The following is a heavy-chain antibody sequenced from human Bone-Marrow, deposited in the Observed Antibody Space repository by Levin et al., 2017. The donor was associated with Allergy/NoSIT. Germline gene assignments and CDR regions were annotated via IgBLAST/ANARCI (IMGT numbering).Heavy chain of an antibody. CDR3: AKAAAWGFPGEDYFDS. J-gene: IGHJ4*02. CDR1: GFNFSNYA. CDR2: ISGSGVSR. V-gene: IGHV3-23*01. D-gene: IGHD3-16*01. Sequence: GGSLRLSCMVSGFNFSNYALSWVRQAPGKGLEWVSGISGSGVSRYLADSVKGRFTISRDNSKDTLFLQMNSLRADDTAVYYCAKAAAWGFPGEDYFDSWGQGTLVTVSS.